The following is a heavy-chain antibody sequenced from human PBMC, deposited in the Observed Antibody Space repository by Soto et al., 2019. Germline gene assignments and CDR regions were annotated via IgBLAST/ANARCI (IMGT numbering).Heavy chain of an antibody. J-gene: IGHJ6*02. CDR1: GDSVTSVSDY. CDR3: ARGVGFGYYYYHMDL. CDR2: IYYSGSA. Sequence: SETLSLTCTVSGDSVTSVSDYWSWIRQPPGKGLEWIGYIYYSGSADYNPSLGSRVTISIDTSKNQFSLKLTSVTAADTAVYYCARGVGFGYYYYHMDLWGQGTTVTVTS. D-gene: IGHD3-10*01. V-gene: IGHV4-61*01.